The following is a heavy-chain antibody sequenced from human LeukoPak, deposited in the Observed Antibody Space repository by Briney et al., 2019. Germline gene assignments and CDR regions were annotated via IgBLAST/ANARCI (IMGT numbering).Heavy chain of an antibody. J-gene: IGHJ3*02. CDR2: IYHSGST. CDR1: GGSISSGGYS. Sequence: PSQTLSLTCAVSGGSISSGGYSWSWNRQPPGKGLEWIGYIYHSGSTYYNPSLKSRITISVDTSKNHFSLNLSSVTAADTAVYYCARVKTSSFVFDIWGQGTMVTVSS. CDR3: ARVKTSSFVFDI. V-gene: IGHV4-30-2*01.